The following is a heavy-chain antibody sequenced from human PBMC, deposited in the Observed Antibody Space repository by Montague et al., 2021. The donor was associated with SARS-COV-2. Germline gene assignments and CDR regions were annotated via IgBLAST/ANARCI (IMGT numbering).Heavy chain of an antibody. Sequence: SLRLSCAASGFTFSSYAMHWVRQAPGKGLEWVAVTSYDGSNKYYADSVKGRFTISRDNSENTLYLQMNSLRAEDTAVYYCARDKDLYCSGGSCYSLDYYDSSGYSLRGYFDYWGQGTLVTVSS. D-gene: IGHD2-15*01. J-gene: IGHJ4*02. CDR1: GFTFSSYA. CDR3: ARDKDLYCSGGSCYSLDYYDSSGYSLRGYFDY. CDR2: TSYDGSNK. V-gene: IGHV3-30-3*01.